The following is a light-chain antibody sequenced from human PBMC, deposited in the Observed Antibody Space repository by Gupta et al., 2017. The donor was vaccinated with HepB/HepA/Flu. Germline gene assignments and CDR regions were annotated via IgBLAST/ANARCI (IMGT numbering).Light chain of an antibody. V-gene: IGLV1-40*01. CDR3: QSYDGSLGGSRV. J-gene: IGLJ3*02. CDR2: GDS. CDR1: SSNIGAGYA. Sequence: QSVLTQPPSVSGAPGQRVTISCTGSSSNIGAGYAVHWYQQVPGTAPKLLIYGDSNRPSGVPDRFSGSKSGTSASLAITGLQAEDEADYYCQSYDGSLGGSRVFGGGTKLTVL.